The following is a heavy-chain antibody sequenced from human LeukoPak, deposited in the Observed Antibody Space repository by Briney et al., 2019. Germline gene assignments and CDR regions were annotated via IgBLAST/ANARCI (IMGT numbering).Heavy chain of an antibody. V-gene: IGHV5-51*01. J-gene: IGHJ4*02. CDR1: GYSFTSYW. Sequence: GESLKISCKGSGYSFTSYWIGWVRQMPGKGLEWMGIIYPGDSDTRYSPSFQGQVTISADKSISTAYLQWSSLKASDTAMYYCARSYYDILTGYYPTGYDYWGQGTLVTVSP. CDR3: ARSYYDILTGYYPTGYDY. CDR2: IYPGDSDT. D-gene: IGHD3-9*01.